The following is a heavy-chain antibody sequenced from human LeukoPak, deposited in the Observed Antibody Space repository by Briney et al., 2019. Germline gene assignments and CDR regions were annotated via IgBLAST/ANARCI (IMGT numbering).Heavy chain of an antibody. CDR3: AKGAAWFSGAFDI. D-gene: IGHD6-25*01. CDR1: GFTFDDYA. Sequence: GRSLRLSCAASGFTFDDYAMHWVRQAPGKGLEWVSGISWNSGSIGYADSVKGRFTISRDNAKNSLYLQMNSLRAEDTALYYCAKGAAWFSGAFDIWGQGTMVTVSS. J-gene: IGHJ3*02. CDR2: ISWNSGSI. V-gene: IGHV3-9*01.